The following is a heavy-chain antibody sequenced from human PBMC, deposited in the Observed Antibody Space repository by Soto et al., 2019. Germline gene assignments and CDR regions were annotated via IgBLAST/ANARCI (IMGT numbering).Heavy chain of an antibody. Sequence: PGGSLRLSCAASGFTFSSYGMHRVRQAPGKGLEWVAVISYDGSNKYYADSVKGRFTISRDNSKNTLYLQMNSLRAEDTAVYYCAKGHRLFYGYDISGMDVWGQGTTVTVSS. CDR2: ISYDGSNK. J-gene: IGHJ6*02. CDR1: GFTFSSYG. V-gene: IGHV3-30*18. CDR3: AKGHRLFYGYDISGMDV. D-gene: IGHD3-9*01.